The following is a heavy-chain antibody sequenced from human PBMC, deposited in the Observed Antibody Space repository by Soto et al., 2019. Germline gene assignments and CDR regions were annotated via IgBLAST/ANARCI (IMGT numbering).Heavy chain of an antibody. D-gene: IGHD3-3*01. J-gene: IGHJ4*02. V-gene: IGHV3-23*01. CDR1: GFTFSSYA. Sequence: GGSLRLSCAASGFTFSSYAMSWVRQAPGKGLEWVSAISGSGGSTYYADSVKGRFTISRDNSKNTLYLQMNSLRAEDTAVYYCAKGGLLRFLEWLFDYWGQGTLVTVSS. CDR2: ISGSGGST. CDR3: AKGGLLRFLEWLFDY.